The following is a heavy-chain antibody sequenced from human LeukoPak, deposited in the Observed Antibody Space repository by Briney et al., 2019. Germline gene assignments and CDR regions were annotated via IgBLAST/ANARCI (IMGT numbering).Heavy chain of an antibody. V-gene: IGHV3-23*01. Sequence: GGTLRLSSAASGFTFTSYAMSRVRQAPGKGLKWVSAISGSGSSTYYAYSVNGWFTTSRDNSKTTLYLQMNSQRAEDSAVYYCAQAPWAFMWYFYYWGQGTLVTVSS. CDR1: GFTFTSYA. CDR3: AQAPWAFMWYFYY. CDR2: ISGSGSST. J-gene: IGHJ4*02. D-gene: IGHD1-26*01.